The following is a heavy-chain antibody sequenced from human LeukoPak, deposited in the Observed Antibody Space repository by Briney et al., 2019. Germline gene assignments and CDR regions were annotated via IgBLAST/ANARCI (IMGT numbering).Heavy chain of an antibody. D-gene: IGHD3-10*01. CDR3: AREGTNFAFDY. CDR2: INHSGST. Sequence: PSETLSLTCAVYGGSFSGYYWSWIRQPPGKGLEWIWEINHSGSTNYNPSLKSQVTISVDTSKNQFSLKLSSVTAADTAVYYCAREGTNFAFDYWGQGTLVTVSS. J-gene: IGHJ4*02. V-gene: IGHV4-34*01. CDR1: GGSFSGYY.